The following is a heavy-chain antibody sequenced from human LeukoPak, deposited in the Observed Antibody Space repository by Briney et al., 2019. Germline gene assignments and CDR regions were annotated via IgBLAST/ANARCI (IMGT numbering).Heavy chain of an antibody. V-gene: IGHV3-30-3*01. CDR1: GFTFSSYA. Sequence: QPGRSLRLSCAASGFTFSSYAMHWVRQAPGKGLEWVAVISYDGSNKYYADSVKGRFTISRDNSKNTLYLQMNSLRAEDTAVYYCASRYCSGGSCYLDYWGQGTLVTVSS. J-gene: IGHJ4*02. CDR2: ISYDGSNK. D-gene: IGHD2-15*01. CDR3: ASRYCSGGSCYLDY.